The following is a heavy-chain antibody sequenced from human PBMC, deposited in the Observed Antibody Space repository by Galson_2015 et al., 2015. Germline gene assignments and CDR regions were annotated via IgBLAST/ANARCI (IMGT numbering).Heavy chain of an antibody. V-gene: IGHV3-23*01. CDR2: ISKSGVNT. D-gene: IGHD5-24*01. J-gene: IGHJ4*02. CDR3: ARPHGYSL. Sequence: SLRLSCAASGFSFNNYDMGWVCQAPGKGLEWVTSISKSGVNTYYADSVRGRFTISRDNSKNTLYLQMNSLRGEDTAQYYCARPHGYSLWGQGTPVTVSS. CDR1: GFSFNNYD.